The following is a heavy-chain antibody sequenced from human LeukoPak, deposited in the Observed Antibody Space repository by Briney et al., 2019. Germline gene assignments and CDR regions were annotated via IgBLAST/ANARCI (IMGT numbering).Heavy chain of an antibody. D-gene: IGHD5-18*01. CDR2: ISSSSSYI. V-gene: IGHV3-21*01. Sequence: KPGGSLRLSCAASGFTFSSYSMNWVRQAPGKGLEWVSSISSSSSYIYYADSVKGRFTISRDNAKNSLYLQMNSLRAEDTAVYYCARAGIPNYYCYYMDVWGKGTTVTVSS. J-gene: IGHJ6*03. CDR3: ARAGIPNYYCYYMDV. CDR1: GFTFSSYS.